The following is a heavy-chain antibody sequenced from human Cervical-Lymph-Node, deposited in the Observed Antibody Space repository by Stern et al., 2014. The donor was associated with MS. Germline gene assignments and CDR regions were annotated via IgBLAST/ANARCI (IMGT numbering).Heavy chain of an antibody. Sequence: QVQLQESGPGLVKPSKTLSLTCTVSGGSISSGGYYWSWIRQDQGKGLEWIGYIYYSGSTYYNPSLKSRVTISVDTSKNHFSLKLSSVTAADTAVYYCARVDSSSWDFDYWGQGTLVTVSS. J-gene: IGHJ4*02. D-gene: IGHD6-13*01. CDR2: IYYSGST. V-gene: IGHV4-31*03. CDR3: ARVDSSSWDFDY. CDR1: GGSISSGGYY.